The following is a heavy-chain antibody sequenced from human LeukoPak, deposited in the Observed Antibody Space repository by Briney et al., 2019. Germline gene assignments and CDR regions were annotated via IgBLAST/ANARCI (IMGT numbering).Heavy chain of an antibody. CDR3: ARNSGAGYYFYMDV. CDR2: FSGSGGST. CDR1: GFTFSSYA. Sequence: GGSLRLSCAASGFTFSSYAMSWVRQAPGKGLECISGFSGSGGSTYYADSVKGRFTISRDNSKNTLYLQMNSLRAEDTALYYCARNSGAGYYFYMDVWGKGTAVTVSS. J-gene: IGHJ6*03. D-gene: IGHD3-10*01. V-gene: IGHV3-23*01.